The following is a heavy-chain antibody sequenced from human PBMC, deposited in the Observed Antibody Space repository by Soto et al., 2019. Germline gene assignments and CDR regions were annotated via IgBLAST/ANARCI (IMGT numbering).Heavy chain of an antibody. CDR3: AKLYYCRTTRCYPHDY. V-gene: IGHV3-23*01. CDR1: GFTFSNYD. Sequence: EVHLLESGGGLVQPGGSLRLSCAASGFTFSNYDMNWVRQAPGKGLEWVSAITGSGGSTYDADSVKGRFTISRDNSKTMLYLQMNSLRAEDTAVYFCAKLYYCRTTRCYPHDYWGQGTLVTVSS. CDR2: ITGSGGST. D-gene: IGHD2-2*01. J-gene: IGHJ4*02.